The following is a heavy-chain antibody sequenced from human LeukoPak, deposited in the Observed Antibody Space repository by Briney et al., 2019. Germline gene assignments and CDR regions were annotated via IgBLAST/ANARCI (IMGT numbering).Heavy chain of an antibody. Sequence: SETLSLTCTVSGGSMSNYYWSWIRQPPGKGLEWIGYMYYSGSTNYNPSLKSRVTISEDTSKNQFSLKLSSVTAADTAVYYCASGRITIFGVVPGLFDYWGQGTLVTVSS. CDR2: MYYSGST. J-gene: IGHJ4*02. D-gene: IGHD3-3*01. CDR1: GGSMSNYY. CDR3: ASGRITIFGVVPGLFDY. V-gene: IGHV4-59*01.